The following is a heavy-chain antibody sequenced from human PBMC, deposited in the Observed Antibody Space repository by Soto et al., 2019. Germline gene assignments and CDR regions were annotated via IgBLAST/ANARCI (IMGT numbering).Heavy chain of an antibody. CDR1: GYTFTSYG. V-gene: IGHV1-18*01. Sequence: QVQLVQSGAEVKKPGASVKVSCKASGYTFTSYGISWVRQAPGQGLEWMGWISAYNGNTNYAQKLQGRVTMTTDTATSTAYMELRSLRSDDTAVYYCARARITMIVVGMAADYWGQGTLVTVSS. CDR2: ISAYNGNT. CDR3: ARARITMIVVGMAADY. J-gene: IGHJ4*02. D-gene: IGHD3-22*01.